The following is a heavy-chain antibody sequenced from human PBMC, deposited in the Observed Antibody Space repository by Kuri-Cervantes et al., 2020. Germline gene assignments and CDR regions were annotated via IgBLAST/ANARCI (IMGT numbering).Heavy chain of an antibody. V-gene: IGHV1-18*01. D-gene: IGHD2-2*01. CDR3: AKGGVVPATSDAFGI. Sequence: ASVKVSCKSSGYTFTSYGFTWVRQAPGQGLEWMGWVSAYNGNTNYAQNLQGRVTMTTDTSTTTVYMELRSLKSDDTAVYYCAKGGVVPATSDAFGIWGQGTMVTVSS. J-gene: IGHJ3*02. CDR2: VSAYNGNT. CDR1: GYTFTSYG.